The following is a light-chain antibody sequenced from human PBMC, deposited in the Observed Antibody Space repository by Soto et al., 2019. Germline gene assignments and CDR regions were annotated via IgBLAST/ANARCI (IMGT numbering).Light chain of an antibody. CDR2: RNN. J-gene: IGLJ2*01. V-gene: IGLV1-47*01. CDR3: AAWDNNLGGPA. CDR1: NSNIGSKY. Sequence: QSVLTQPPSASGTPGQRVSISCSGSNSNIGSKYVYWYQQLPGTAPNLLMYRNNQRPSGGPDRFSGSKSGTSASLAISGLRSEDEADYYCAAWDNNLGGPAFGGGTKVTVL.